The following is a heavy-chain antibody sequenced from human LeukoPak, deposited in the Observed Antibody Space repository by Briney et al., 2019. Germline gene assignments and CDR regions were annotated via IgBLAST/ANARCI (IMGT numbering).Heavy chain of an antibody. J-gene: IGHJ4*02. D-gene: IGHD4-17*01. V-gene: IGHV3-9*01. CDR3: AKGVGDAKAGRRRQYFFDF. CDR1: GFTFDEYV. Sequence: GGSLSLSCAASGFTFDEYVMHCVRQAPGGGVVWVAGLTSESDGMGYASSVRGRFTISRDNAKNTLFLKMNSLGHEDTPFYFCAKGVGDAKAGRRRQYFFDFWGQGILVTVSS. CDR2: LTSESDGM.